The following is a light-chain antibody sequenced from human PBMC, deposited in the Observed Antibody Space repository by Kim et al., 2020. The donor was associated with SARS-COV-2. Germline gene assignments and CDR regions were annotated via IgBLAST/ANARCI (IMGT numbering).Light chain of an antibody. CDR1: RSNIGAGFN. CDR3: QSYDDTLNGWV. V-gene: IGLV1-40*01. J-gene: IGLJ3*02. Sequence: RVTIACTGKRSNIGAGFNVHWYQQLPGTAPKVVIYGNTNRPSGVPGRFSGSKSDTSASLVITGVQTEDEADYYCQSYDDTLNGWVFGGGTQLTVL. CDR2: GNT.